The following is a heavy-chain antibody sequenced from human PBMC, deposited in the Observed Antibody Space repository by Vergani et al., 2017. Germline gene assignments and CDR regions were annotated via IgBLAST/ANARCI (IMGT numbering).Heavy chain of an antibody. D-gene: IGHD2-2*01. Sequence: QVQLVESGGGVVQPGRSLRLSCAASGFTFSSYAMHWVRQAPGKGLEWVAVISYDGSNKYYADSVKGRFTISRDNSKNTLYLQMNSLRAEDTAVYYCAGLDIVVVPALPAYMDVWGKGTTVTVSS. CDR2: ISYDGSNK. CDR3: AGLDIVVVPALPAYMDV. CDR1: GFTFSSYA. J-gene: IGHJ6*03. V-gene: IGHV3-30-3*01.